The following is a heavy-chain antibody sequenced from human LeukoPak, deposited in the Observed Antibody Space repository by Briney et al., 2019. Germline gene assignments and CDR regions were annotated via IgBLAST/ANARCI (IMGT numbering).Heavy chain of an antibody. CDR3: ARGPKEVAATPSYVDY. D-gene: IGHD2-15*01. CDR2: ISSSGSTI. Sequence: GGSLRLSCAASGFTFSDYYMSWIRQAPGKGLEWVSYISSSGSTIYYADSVKGRFTISRDNAKNSLYLQMNSLRAEDTAVYYCARGPKEVAATPSYVDYWGQGTLVTVSS. J-gene: IGHJ4*02. CDR1: GFTFSDYY. V-gene: IGHV3-11*01.